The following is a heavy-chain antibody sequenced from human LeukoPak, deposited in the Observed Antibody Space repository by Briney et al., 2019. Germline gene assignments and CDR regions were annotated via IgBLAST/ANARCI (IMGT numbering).Heavy chain of an antibody. Sequence: GSLRRSATGSGFTFGDYAMIWVAQAPGQGLEWVGFISSNAYGGTTEYAASVKGRFTISRDDSKSIAYLQMNSLKTEETAVYYCARAVVAYCGRDCSTPGGYWGQGTLVTVSS. CDR2: ISSNAYGGTT. CDR3: ARAVVAYCGRDCSTPGGY. J-gene: IGHJ4*02. D-gene: IGHD2-21*02. CDR1: GFTFGDYA. V-gene: IGHV3-49*04.